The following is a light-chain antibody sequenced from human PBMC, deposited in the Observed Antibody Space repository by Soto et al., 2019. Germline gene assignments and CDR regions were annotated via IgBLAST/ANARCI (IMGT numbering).Light chain of an antibody. CDR2: AAS. J-gene: IGKJ1*01. Sequence: DIQMTQSPSSLSASVGDRVTITCRASQGIRNDLGWYHQKPGKAPKRLIYAASSLQSGVPSRFSGSGSGTEFTLTISSLQPEDFATYYCLQHNGFPPRGTWWTFGQGTKVEIK. CDR1: QGIRND. V-gene: IGKV1-17*01. CDR3: LQHNGFPPRGTWWT.